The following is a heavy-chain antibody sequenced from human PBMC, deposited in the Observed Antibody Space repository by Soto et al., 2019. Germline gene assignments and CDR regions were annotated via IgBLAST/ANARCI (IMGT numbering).Heavy chain of an antibody. CDR2: ISGYNGDT. J-gene: IGHJ6*02. D-gene: IGHD2-8*01. CDR1: GYTFTRYG. V-gene: IGHV1-18*01. CDR3: AKNGQPPYYYYGLDV. Sequence: ASVKVSCKASGYTFTRYGISWVRQAPGQGLEWMGCISGYNGDTNYAQKFQGRVIMTIDTSTGTAFMELRSLTSDDTAVYYCAKNGQPPYYYYGLDVWGQGTKVTVSX.